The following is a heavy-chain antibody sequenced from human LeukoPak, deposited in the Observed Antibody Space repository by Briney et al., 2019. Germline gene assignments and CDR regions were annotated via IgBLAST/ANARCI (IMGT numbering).Heavy chain of an antibody. J-gene: IGHJ4*02. Sequence: PSETLSLTCTVSGGSISSYYWSWIRQPPGKGLEWIGYIYYSGSTNYNPSLKSRVTISVDTSKNQFSLKLSSVTAADTAVYYCARFTTQEFDYWGQGTLVTVSS. CDR2: IYYSGST. D-gene: IGHD1-26*01. CDR3: ARFTTQEFDY. CDR1: GGSISSYY. V-gene: IGHV4-59*01.